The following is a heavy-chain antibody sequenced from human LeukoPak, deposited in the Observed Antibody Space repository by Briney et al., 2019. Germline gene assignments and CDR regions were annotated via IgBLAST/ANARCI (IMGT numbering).Heavy chain of an antibody. Sequence: GGSLRLSCAASGFTFSSSNMNWVRQAPGKGLEWVSYISASTTLKYYADSVKGRVTISRDNAENSLYLQMNSLRAEDTAVYYCARAPNITMVRGGNYYYYLDVWGKGTTVTVSS. D-gene: IGHD3-10*01. CDR3: ARAPNITMVRGGNYYYYLDV. CDR2: ISASTTLK. CDR1: GFTFSSSN. V-gene: IGHV3-21*05. J-gene: IGHJ6*03.